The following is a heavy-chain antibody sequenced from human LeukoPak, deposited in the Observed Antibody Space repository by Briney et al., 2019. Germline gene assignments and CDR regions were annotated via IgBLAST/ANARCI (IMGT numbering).Heavy chain of an antibody. CDR3: AKMMGQRLYDYCMAV. D-gene: IGHD3-16*01. CDR2: MSGSGDGT. Sequence: PGGSLRLSCAASGFAFSNFAMSWVRQAPGKGLELVSAMSGSGDGTYYADSVKGRFTISRDNSKNTLYLQMNSLRAEDTAIYYCAKMMGQRLYDYCMAVWGKEPTVTVSS. V-gene: IGHV3-23*01. J-gene: IGHJ6*03. CDR1: GFAFSNFA.